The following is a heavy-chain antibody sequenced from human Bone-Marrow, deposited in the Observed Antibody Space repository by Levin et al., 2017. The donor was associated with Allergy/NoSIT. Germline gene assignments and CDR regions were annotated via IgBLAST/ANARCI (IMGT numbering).Heavy chain of an antibody. CDR2: ISGSSERP. Sequence: PGGSLRLSCAASGFTFSKFAMSWVRQAPGKGLEWVSGISGSSERPSYADSLKGRFIISRDNSGNTLYLQINGLRADDTAIYYCAKEGIYGAVNWGQGTLVTVSS. CDR3: AKEGIYGAVN. V-gene: IGHV3-23*01. J-gene: IGHJ4*02. CDR1: GFTFSKFA. D-gene: IGHD5-12*01.